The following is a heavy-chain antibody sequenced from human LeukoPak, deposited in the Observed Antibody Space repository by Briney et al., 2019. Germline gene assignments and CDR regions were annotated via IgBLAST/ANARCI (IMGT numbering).Heavy chain of an antibody. CDR3: GRGGGRGDFPPS. Sequence: GGSLRLSCAASGFTFSTYTMNWVRQAPGKGLEWVPSITSFSTCIYFADSVKGRFTISRDNAKNSLYLQMTTLRVEDTAIYYCGRGGGRGDFPPSWGKETLVPVS. CDR1: GFTFSTYT. J-gene: IGHJ5*02. CDR2: ITSFSTCI. V-gene: IGHV3-21*01. D-gene: IGHD3-16*01.